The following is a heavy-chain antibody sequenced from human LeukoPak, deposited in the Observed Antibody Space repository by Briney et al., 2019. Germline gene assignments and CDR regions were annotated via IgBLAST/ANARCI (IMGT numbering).Heavy chain of an antibody. Sequence: SETLSLTCTVSGGSISSGGYYWSWIRQHPGKGLEWIGYIYYSGSTYYNPSLKSRVTISVETSKNQFSLKLSSVTAADTAVYYCATLSRITIFGVVQYSRHAFDIWGQGTMVTVSS. CDR1: GGSISSGGYY. CDR2: IYYSGST. CDR3: ATLSRITIFGVVQYSRHAFDI. D-gene: IGHD3-3*01. V-gene: IGHV4-31*03. J-gene: IGHJ3*02.